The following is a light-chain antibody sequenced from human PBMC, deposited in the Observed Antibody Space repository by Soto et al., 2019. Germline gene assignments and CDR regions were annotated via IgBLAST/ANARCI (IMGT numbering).Light chain of an antibody. CDR2: GTS. Sequence: EVVLTQSPGTLSWSRGERATLSCRASERIYSAYLGWYQQKPGQAPRLLIYGTSSRATGIPDRFSGSCSGTDFTLTISRLEPEDFVVYYCQQYGNSPITFGQGTRLETK. J-gene: IGKJ5*01. CDR1: ERIYSAY. CDR3: QQYGNSPIT. V-gene: IGKV3-20*01.